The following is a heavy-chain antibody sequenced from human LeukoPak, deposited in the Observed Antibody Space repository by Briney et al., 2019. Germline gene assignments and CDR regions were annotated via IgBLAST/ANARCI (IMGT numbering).Heavy chain of an antibody. D-gene: IGHD1-1*01. CDR3: ARDWKTNSFDY. CDR2: IYYDGSNI. Sequence: GGSLRLSCAASGFTFSTYWMHWVRQAPGKGLEWVAFIYYDGSNIYYADYVKGRFTISRDISKNTLYLQMDSLRAEDTAIYYCARDWKTNSFDYWGQGTLVTVSS. CDR1: GFTFSTYW. V-gene: IGHV3-33*08. J-gene: IGHJ4*02.